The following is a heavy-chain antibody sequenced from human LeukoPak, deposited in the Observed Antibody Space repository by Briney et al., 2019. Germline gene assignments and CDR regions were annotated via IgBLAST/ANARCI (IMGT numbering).Heavy chain of an antibody. D-gene: IGHD3-22*01. V-gene: IGHV3-21*01. CDR1: GFTFSSYG. CDR2: ISSSSSYI. CDR3: ARARNDYDSNGFSFLDY. J-gene: IGHJ4*02. Sequence: PGGSLRLSCAASGFTFSSYGMNWVRQAPGKGLEWVSSISSSSSYIYYADSVKGRFTISRDNAKNSLYLQMNSLRAEDTAVYYCARARNDYDSNGFSFLDYWGQGTLVTVSS.